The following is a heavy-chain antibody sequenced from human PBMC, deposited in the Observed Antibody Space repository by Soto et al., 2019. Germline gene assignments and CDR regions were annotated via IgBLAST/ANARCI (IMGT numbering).Heavy chain of an antibody. V-gene: IGHV1-18*01. J-gene: IGHJ4*02. CDR1: GYNFINYG. D-gene: IGHD3-10*01. Sequence: ASVTVSYQASGYNFINYGISWVRQAPGQGLEWMGWISVYKGNTNYAQKLQGRVSMTTDTSTSTAYMELTCVRSDYKAVYYCSLNLDGPGRYYTDYWGLGTPVAVCS. CDR2: ISVYKGNT. CDR3: SLNLDGPGRYYTDY.